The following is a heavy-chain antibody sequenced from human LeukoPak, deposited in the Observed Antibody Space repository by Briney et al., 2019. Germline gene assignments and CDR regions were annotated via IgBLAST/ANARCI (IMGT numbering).Heavy chain of an antibody. V-gene: IGHV3-30*04. D-gene: IGHD6-19*01. CDR1: GFTFISYA. Sequence: GTSLRLSCAASGFTFISYAIHWVRQAPGKGLEWVAVISFHGTDTFYADSVKGRFTISRDNAKNSLYLQMNSLRAEDTAVYYCARGYSSGWYLNYFDYWGQGTLVTVSS. CDR2: ISFHGTDT. J-gene: IGHJ4*02. CDR3: ARGYSSGWYLNYFDY.